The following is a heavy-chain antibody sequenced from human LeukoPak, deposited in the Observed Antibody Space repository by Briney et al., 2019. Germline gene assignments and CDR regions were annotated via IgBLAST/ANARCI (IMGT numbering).Heavy chain of an antibody. V-gene: IGHV4-39*01. CDR2: IYYSGST. Sequence: SETLSLTCTVSGGSISSSSYYWGWIRQPPGKGLEWIGSIYYSGSTYYSPSLKSRVTISVDTSKNQFSLQLNSVTPEDTAVYYCARGWTTRGMDVWGQGTTVTVSS. J-gene: IGHJ6*02. D-gene: IGHD3/OR15-3a*01. CDR1: GGSISSSSYY. CDR3: ARGWTTRGMDV.